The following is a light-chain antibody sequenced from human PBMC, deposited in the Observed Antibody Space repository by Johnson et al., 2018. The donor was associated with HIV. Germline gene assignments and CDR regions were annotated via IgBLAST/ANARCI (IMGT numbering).Light chain of an antibody. J-gene: IGLJ1*01. CDR2: DNN. Sequence: QSVLTQPPSVSAAPGQKVTISCSGSSSNIGRNYVSWYQQLPGTAPKLLIFDNNKRPSGIPDRFSASKSGTSATLGITGLQTRDAADYYCGTWDSSLSAYVFGTGTKVTVL. V-gene: IGLV1-51*01. CDR3: GTWDSSLSAYV. CDR1: SSNIGRNY.